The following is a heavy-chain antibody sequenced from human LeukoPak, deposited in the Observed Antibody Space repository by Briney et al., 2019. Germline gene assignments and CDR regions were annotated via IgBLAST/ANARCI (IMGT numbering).Heavy chain of an antibody. CDR1: GFTFSSYA. CDR2: ISSNGGST. CDR3: ATDIYCSGGSYYDAFDI. V-gene: IGHV3-64*01. J-gene: IGHJ3*02. Sequence: GGSLRLSCAASGFTFSSYAMHWVRQAPGKGLEYVSAISSNGGSTYYANSVKGRFTISRDNSKNTLYLQMGSLRAEDMAVYYCATDIYCSGGSYYDAFDIWGQGTMVTVSS. D-gene: IGHD2-15*01.